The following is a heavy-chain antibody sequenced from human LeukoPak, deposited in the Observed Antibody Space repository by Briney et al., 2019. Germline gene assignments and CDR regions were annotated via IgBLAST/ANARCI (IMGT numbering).Heavy chain of an antibody. CDR2: ISGSGGST. CDR3: AKDSGSSWYAVWDY. D-gene: IGHD6-13*01. V-gene: IGHV3-23*01. Sequence: GGSLRLSCAASGFTFSSYAMSWVRHAPRKRLEWVSAISGSGGSTYYADSVKGRFTISRDNSKNTLYLQMNSLRAEDTAVYYCAKDSGSSWYAVWDYWGQGTLVTVSS. J-gene: IGHJ4*02. CDR1: GFTFSSYA.